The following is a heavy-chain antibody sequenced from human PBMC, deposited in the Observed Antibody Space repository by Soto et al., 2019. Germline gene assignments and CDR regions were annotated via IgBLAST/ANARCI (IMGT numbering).Heavy chain of an antibody. J-gene: IGHJ5*01. CDR2: MNPNSGST. V-gene: IGHV1-8*01. CDR1: GYTFTSYD. D-gene: IGHD3-9*01. Sequence: ASLKISSKASGYTFTSYDINWVRQATGQGLEWMGWMNPNSGSTGYAQKFQGRVTMTRNTSISTAYMELSSLRSEDTAVYYCAADISFSRFDYRGHLPLFPASP. CDR3: AADISFSRFDY.